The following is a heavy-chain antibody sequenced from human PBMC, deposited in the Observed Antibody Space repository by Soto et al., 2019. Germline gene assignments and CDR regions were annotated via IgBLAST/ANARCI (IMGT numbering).Heavy chain of an antibody. J-gene: IGHJ6*02. CDR2: IIPIFGTI. V-gene: IGHV1-69*01. D-gene: IGHD1-1*01. CDR3: ARKRQPVYGMDV. CDR1: GGSFSTYA. Sequence: QVQLVQSGAEVKKPGSSVKVSCKASGGSFSTYAISWVRQAPGQGLEWMGGIIPIFGTINYAQKFQGRLTITADESTSTVFMELSGLRSEDTALYYCARKRQPVYGMDVWGQGTTVTVSS.